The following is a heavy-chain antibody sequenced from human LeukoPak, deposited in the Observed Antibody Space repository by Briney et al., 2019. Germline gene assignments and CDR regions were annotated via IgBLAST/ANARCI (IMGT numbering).Heavy chain of an antibody. D-gene: IGHD3-3*01. CDR2: LSGSGGST. Sequence: GGPVRLSCGACGFIHSSYPKREVREAPGKALEWVSALSGSGGSTYYADYVKGRFTISRDNSKNTLYLQMNSLRAEDTAVYYCAKDRGYDFWSGYPPSGYWGQGTLVTVSS. CDR1: GFIHSSYP. J-gene: IGHJ4*02. V-gene: IGHV3-23*01. CDR3: AKDRGYDFWSGYPPSGY.